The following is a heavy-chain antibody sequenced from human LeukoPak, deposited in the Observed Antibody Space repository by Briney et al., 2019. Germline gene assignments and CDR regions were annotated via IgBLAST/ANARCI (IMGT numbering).Heavy chain of an antibody. CDR3: ARIESYHILYRPY. D-gene: IGHD3-9*01. CDR2: ITDSGGT. CDR1: GPSFSGYS. Sequence: SETLSLTCAVYGPSFSGYSWSWLRQSPGKGLEWIGEITDSGGTNYNPSFKSRLTISADTSKNQFSLKLASVTAADTAVYYCARIESYHILYRPYWGQGTLVTVSS. J-gene: IGHJ4*02. V-gene: IGHV4-34*01.